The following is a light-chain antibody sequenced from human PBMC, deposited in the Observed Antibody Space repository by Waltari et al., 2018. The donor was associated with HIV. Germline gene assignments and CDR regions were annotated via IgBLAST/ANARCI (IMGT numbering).Light chain of an antibody. Sequence: SYDLTQPPSVSVSTGQTTSITCSGANLGAKYVCWYQQKPGQSPIMIIYQDHKRPSGIPERFSGSNSGTTATLTITGTQAVDEADYYCQTWDSDNYVFGPGTKVTVL. V-gene: IGLV3-1*01. CDR3: QTWDSDNYV. J-gene: IGLJ1*01. CDR1: NLGAKY. CDR2: QDH.